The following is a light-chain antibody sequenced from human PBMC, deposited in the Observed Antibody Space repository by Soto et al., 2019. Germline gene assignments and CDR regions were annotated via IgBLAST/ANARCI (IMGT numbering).Light chain of an antibody. CDR3: QKYSHAPLT. V-gene: IGKV1-27*01. CDR1: QGISNH. Sequence: DIQMTQSPSSLSASVGDRVTITCRASQGISNHLAWYHQKPGQLPKLLIYAASILQSGVPSRFSGSGSGTDFTLTISSLQADDVATYYCQKYSHAPLTFGGGTKVDIK. CDR2: AAS. J-gene: IGKJ4*01.